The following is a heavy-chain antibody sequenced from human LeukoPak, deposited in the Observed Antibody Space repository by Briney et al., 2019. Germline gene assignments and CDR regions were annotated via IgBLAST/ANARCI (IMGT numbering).Heavy chain of an antibody. Sequence: GGSLRLSCAASGFTFSSYWMSWVRQAPGKGLEWVAVIKQDGTEKYYVDSVKGRFTISRDNAKNSLYLQMNSLRAEDTAVYYCATPLDYYDSSGYHQGGDWGQGTLVTVSS. CDR2: IKQDGTEK. D-gene: IGHD3-22*01. V-gene: IGHV3-7*03. J-gene: IGHJ4*02. CDR3: ATPLDYYDSSGYHQGGD. CDR1: GFTFSSYW.